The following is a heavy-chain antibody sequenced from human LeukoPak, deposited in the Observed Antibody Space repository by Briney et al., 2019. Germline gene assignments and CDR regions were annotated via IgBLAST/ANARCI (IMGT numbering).Heavy chain of an antibody. D-gene: IGHD1-14*01. CDR3: ARRNRNYYYMDV. V-gene: IGHV3-11*04. CDR2: ISSSGGSI. J-gene: IGHJ6*03. CDR1: SFTFSDYY. Sequence: GGSLRLSCAASSFTFSDYYMSWIRPAPGKGLEWVSYISSSGGSIYYADSVKGRFTISRDNAKNSLYLQMNSLRAEDTAVYYCARRNRNYYYMDVWGKGTTVTVSS.